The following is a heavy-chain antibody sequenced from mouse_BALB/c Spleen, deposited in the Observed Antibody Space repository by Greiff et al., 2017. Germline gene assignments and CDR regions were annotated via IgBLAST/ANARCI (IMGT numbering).Heavy chain of an antibody. J-gene: IGHJ4*01. V-gene: IGHV1S81*02. CDR2: INPSNGGT. D-gene: IGHD2-10*02. CDR1: GYTFTSYY. Sequence: QVQLQQSGAELVKPGASVKLSCKASGYTFTSYYMYWVKQRPGQGLEWIGGINPSNGGTNFNEKFKSKATLTVDKSSSTAYMQLSSLTSEDSAVYYCTRWYGNPLYAMDYWGQGTSVTVSS. CDR3: TRWYGNPLYAMDY.